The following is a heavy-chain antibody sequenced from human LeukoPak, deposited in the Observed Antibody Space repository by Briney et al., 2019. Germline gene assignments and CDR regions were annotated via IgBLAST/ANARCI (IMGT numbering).Heavy chain of an antibody. J-gene: IGHJ5*02. D-gene: IGHD4-17*01. Sequence: ASVKVSCKASGGTFSSYAISWVRQAPGQGLEWMGGIIPIFGTANYAQKFQGRVTITADKSTSTAYMELSSLRSEDTAVYYCARGLRSKRGWFDPWGQGTLVTVSS. V-gene: IGHV1-69*06. CDR2: IIPIFGTA. CDR3: ARGLRSKRGWFDP. CDR1: GGTFSSYA.